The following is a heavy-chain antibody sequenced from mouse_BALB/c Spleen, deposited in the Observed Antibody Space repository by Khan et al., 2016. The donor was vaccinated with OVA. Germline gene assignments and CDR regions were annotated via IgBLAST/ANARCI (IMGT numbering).Heavy chain of an antibody. V-gene: IGHV3-2*02. CDR1: GYSITSDYA. D-gene: IGHD1-1*01. CDR3: ARKNYYGYAMDY. CDR2: ISYGGST. Sequence: VHLQQLGPGLVKPSQSLSLTCTVTGYSITSDYAWDWIRQFPGNKLEWMGYISYGGSTSNNPSLKSRISIIRDTSTNQFFLHLNSETTEDTSTYYCARKNYYGYAMDYWGQGTSVTVSS. J-gene: IGHJ4*01.